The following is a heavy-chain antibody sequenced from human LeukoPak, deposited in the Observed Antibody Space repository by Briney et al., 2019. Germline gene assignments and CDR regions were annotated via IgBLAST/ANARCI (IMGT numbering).Heavy chain of an antibody. CDR1: EFAFSSYW. CDR3: ASGRVVTAIYAFDI. D-gene: IGHD2-21*02. V-gene: IGHV3-7*01. Sequence: GGSLRLSCAASEFAFSSYWMSWVRQAPGKGLEWVANIKQDGSEKYYVDSVKGRFTIPRDNAKNSLYLQMNSLRAEDTAVYFCASGRVVTAIYAFDIWGQGTMVTVSS. J-gene: IGHJ3*02. CDR2: IKQDGSEK.